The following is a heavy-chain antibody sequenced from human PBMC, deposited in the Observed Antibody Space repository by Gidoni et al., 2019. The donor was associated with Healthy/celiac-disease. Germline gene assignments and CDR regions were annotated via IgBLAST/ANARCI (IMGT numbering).Heavy chain of an antibody. Sequence: QVQLQESGPGLVKPSQTLSLTCTVSGGSISSGRYYWSWIRQHPGKGLEWIGYIYYSGSTYYNPSLKSRVTISVDTSKNQFSLKLSSVTAADTAVYYCARFADLRLYGDYGFDYWGQGTLVTVSS. CDR1: GGSISSGRYY. CDR2: IYYSGST. J-gene: IGHJ4*02. V-gene: IGHV4-31*03. CDR3: ARFADLRLYGDYGFDY. D-gene: IGHD4-17*01.